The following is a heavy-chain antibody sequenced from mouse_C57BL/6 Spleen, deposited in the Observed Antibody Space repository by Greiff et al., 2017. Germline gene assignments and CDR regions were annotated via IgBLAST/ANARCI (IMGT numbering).Heavy chain of an antibody. CDR3: ARMGYYGSRAYAMDY. CDR2: INPNYGTT. V-gene: IGHV1-39*01. D-gene: IGHD1-1*01. CDR1: GYSFTDYN. J-gene: IGHJ4*01. Sequence: VQLKQSGPELVKPGASVKISCKASGYSFTDYNMNWVKQSNGKSLEWIGVINPNYGTTSYNQKFKGKATLTVDQSSSTAYMQLNSLTSEDSAVYYCARMGYYGSRAYAMDYWGQGTSVTVSS.